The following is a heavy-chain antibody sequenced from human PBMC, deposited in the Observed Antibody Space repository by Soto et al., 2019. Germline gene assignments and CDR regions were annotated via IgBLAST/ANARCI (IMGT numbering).Heavy chain of an antibody. CDR3: ARGRTFRHWFDP. J-gene: IGHJ5*02. V-gene: IGHV4-34*01. CDR2: INHSGST. Sequence: SETLSLTCAVYGGSFSGYYWSWISQPPGKGLEWIGEINHSGSTNYNPSLKSRVTISVDTSKNQFSLKLSSVTAADTAVYYCARGRTFRHWFDPWGQGTLVTVSS. CDR1: GGSFSGYY.